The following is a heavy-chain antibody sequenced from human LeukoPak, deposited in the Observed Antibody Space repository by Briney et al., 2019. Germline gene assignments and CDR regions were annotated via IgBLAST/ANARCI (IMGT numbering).Heavy chain of an antibody. D-gene: IGHD6-25*01. V-gene: IGHV3-74*01. J-gene: IGHJ6*02. CDR1: GFIFSTYW. CDR3: ARERVGSDYYGLDV. Sequence: GGSRRLSCAASGFIFSTYWMHRVRQAPGKEGVWVSRINTDGSSTAYAASVKGRFTISRDNAKNIVYLQMNSLRAEDTALYFCARERVGSDYYGLDVWGQGTTVSVSS. CDR2: INTDGSST.